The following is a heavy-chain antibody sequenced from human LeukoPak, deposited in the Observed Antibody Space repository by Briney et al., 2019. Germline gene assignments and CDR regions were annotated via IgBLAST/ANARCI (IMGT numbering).Heavy chain of an antibody. D-gene: IGHD3-10*01. Sequence: GGSLRLSCAASGFTFSDYYMSWIRQAPGKGLEWVSYISSSGSTIYYADSVKGRFTISRDNAKNSLYLQMNSLRAEDTAVYYCAREPRLLWFGEPPTHAFDIWGQGTMVTVSS. J-gene: IGHJ3*02. V-gene: IGHV3-11*01. CDR1: GFTFSDYY. CDR2: ISSSGSTI. CDR3: AREPRLLWFGEPPTHAFDI.